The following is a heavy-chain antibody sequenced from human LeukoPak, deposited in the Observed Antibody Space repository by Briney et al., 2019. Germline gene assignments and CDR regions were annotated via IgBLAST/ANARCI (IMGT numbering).Heavy chain of an antibody. CDR2: LKSKTNGGTT. CDR3: VTERSGAFEN. D-gene: IGHD1-1*01. Sequence: TGGSLRLSCAVSGFNVIDAWMNWVRQDPGKGLEWVALLKSKTNGGTTDYASPVKDRFTISRDDSKNILYLQMNSLKIEDTAMYYCVTERSGAFENWGQGTLVTVSS. CDR1: GFNVIDAW. V-gene: IGHV3-15*01. J-gene: IGHJ4*02.